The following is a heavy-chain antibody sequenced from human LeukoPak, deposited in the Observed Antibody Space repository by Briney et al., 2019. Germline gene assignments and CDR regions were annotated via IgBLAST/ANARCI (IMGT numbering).Heavy chain of an antibody. D-gene: IGHD2-2*01. CDR3: ARESYCSSTSCYYHLDY. V-gene: IGHV4-59*01. CDR2: IYYSGST. Sequence: PSETLSLTCTVSGGSISIYYWSWIRQPPGKGLEWIGYIYYSGSTNYNPSLKSRVTISVDTSKNQFSLKLSSVTAADTAVYYCARESYCSSTSCYYHLDYWGQGTLVTVSS. J-gene: IGHJ4*02. CDR1: GGSISIYY.